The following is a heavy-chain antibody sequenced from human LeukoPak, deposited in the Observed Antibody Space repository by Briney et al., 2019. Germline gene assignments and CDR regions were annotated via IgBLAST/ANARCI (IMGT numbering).Heavy chain of an antibody. J-gene: IGHJ4*02. CDR3: AKGGDVLLGY. D-gene: IGHD3-10*01. CDR2: IRYDGSNK. Sequence: GGSLRLSCAASGFTFSSYGMHWVRQTPGKGLEWVAFIRYDGSNKYYADSVTGRFTISRDNSKNTLYLQMNSLRAEDTAVYYCAKGGDVLLGYWGQGTLVTVSS. CDR1: GFTFSSYG. V-gene: IGHV3-30*02.